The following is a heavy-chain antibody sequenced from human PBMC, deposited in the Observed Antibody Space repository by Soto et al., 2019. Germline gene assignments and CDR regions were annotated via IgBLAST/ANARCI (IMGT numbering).Heavy chain of an antibody. CDR2: IYPGDSDT. J-gene: IGHJ4*02. V-gene: IGHV5-51*01. CDR3: ATLDRSSSYFGFDY. CDR1: GYILTNYW. D-gene: IGHD6-13*01. Sequence: GESLKISCKASGYILTNYWIAWVRQLPGKGLEWMGIIYPGDSDTKYSPSFQGQVTISADRSISTAYLQWSSLKASDTAMYYCATLDRSSSYFGFDYWGQGTVVTVSS.